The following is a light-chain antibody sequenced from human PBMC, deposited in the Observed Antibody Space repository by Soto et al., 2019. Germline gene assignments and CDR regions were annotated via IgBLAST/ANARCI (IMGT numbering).Light chain of an antibody. CDR2: KAS. V-gene: IGKV1-5*03. CDR3: HQYDSYPYT. J-gene: IGKJ2*01. Sequence: DIQMTQSPSTLPASVGDRVTITCRASQSISTWLAWYQQQPGKAPKLLIYKASSLQSGVPSRFSGSGSGTQFTLTINTLQHDDFATYYCHQYDSYPYTFGQGTKLEIK. CDR1: QSISTW.